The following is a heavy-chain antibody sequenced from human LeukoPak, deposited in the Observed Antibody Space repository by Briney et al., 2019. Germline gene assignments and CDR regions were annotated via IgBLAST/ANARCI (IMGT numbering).Heavy chain of an antibody. CDR1: GYTFSSYA. V-gene: IGHV7-4-1*02. Sequence: ASVTVSYKASGYTFSSYAMNWVRQAPGQGLEWMGWINTKTGNPTYAQGFTGRFVFSLDTSVSTAYLQISSLKAEDTAVYYCARGYSYGSPSEAYYFDYWGQGTLVTVSS. CDR2: INTKTGNP. J-gene: IGHJ4*02. D-gene: IGHD5-18*01. CDR3: ARGYSYGSPSEAYYFDY.